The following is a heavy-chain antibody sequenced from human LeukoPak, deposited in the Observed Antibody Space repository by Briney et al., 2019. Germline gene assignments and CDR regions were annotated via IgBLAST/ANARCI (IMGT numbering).Heavy chain of an antibody. CDR1: GDSISSSGYY. D-gene: IGHD1-1*01. Sequence: SETLSLTCTVSGDSISSSGYYWGWIRRPPGKGLEWIGSIYYSGSTYYNQSLKSRVTISVDTSKNQFSLNLRSVTAADTAVYYCARHRWNDEFYFDYWGQGTLVTVSS. CDR3: ARHRWNDEFYFDY. J-gene: IGHJ4*02. V-gene: IGHV4-39*01. CDR2: IYYSGST.